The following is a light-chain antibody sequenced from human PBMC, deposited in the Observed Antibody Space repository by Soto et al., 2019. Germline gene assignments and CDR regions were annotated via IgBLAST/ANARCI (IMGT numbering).Light chain of an antibody. Sequence: QSALTQPPSASGSPGQSVTISCTGTSSDVGGYNYVSWYQQHPGKAPKLMISEVSKRPSGVPDRFSGSKSGNTASLTVSGLQAADEAAYYCSSYAGSNNVVVFGAGTKLTVL. CDR1: SSDVGGYNY. J-gene: IGLJ1*01. CDR3: SSYAGSNNVVV. CDR2: EVS. V-gene: IGLV2-8*01.